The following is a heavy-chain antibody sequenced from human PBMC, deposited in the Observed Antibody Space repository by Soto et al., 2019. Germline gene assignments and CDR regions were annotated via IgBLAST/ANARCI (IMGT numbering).Heavy chain of an antibody. CDR3: ATAGRFDSSGLYDFDY. Sequence: GPSVKVSCKASGCTFTSYGISWVRQAPGQGLEWMGWISAYNGNTNYAQKLQGRVTMTTDTSTSTAYMELRSLRSDDTAVYYCATAGRFDSSGLYDFDYWGQGTLVTVSS. D-gene: IGHD6-19*01. J-gene: IGHJ4*02. CDR1: GCTFTSYG. V-gene: IGHV1-18*01. CDR2: ISAYNGNT.